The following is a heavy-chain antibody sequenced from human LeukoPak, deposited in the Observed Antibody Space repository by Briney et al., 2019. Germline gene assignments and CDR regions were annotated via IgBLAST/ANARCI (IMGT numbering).Heavy chain of an antibody. D-gene: IGHD2-15*01. CDR3: ARGGGGSCYSGFSRAFDI. V-gene: IGHV4-59*01. Sequence: SETLSLTCTVPGGSISSYYWSWIRQPPGKGLEWIGYIYYSGSTNYNPSLKSRVTISVDTSKNQFSLKLSSVTAADTAVYYCARGGGGSCYSGFSRAFDIWGQGTMVTVSS. CDR2: IYYSGST. CDR1: GGSISSYY. J-gene: IGHJ3*02.